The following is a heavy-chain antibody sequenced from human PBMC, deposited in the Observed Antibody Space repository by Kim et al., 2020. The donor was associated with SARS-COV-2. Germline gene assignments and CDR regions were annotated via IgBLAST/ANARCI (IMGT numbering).Heavy chain of an antibody. Sequence: GGSLRLSCAASGFTFSSYAMHWVRQAPGKGLEWVAVISYDGSNKYYADSVKGRFTISRDNSKNTLYLQMNSLRAEDTAVYYCARAAWGGYFYGIDFWGQGTTLTVSS. CDR3: ARAAWGGYFYGIDF. J-gene: IGHJ6*02. CDR2: ISYDGSNK. CDR1: GFTFSSYA. V-gene: IGHV3-30-3*01. D-gene: IGHD3-16*01.